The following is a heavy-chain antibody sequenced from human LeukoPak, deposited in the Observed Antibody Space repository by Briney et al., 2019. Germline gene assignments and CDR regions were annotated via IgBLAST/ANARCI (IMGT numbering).Heavy chain of an antibody. CDR1: GFTFSSYA. CDR2: ISSSSSYI. V-gene: IGHV3-21*01. D-gene: IGHD3-16*02. CDR3: ARGGMITFGGVIVTPYYYYGMDV. J-gene: IGHJ6*02. Sequence: GGSLRLSCAASGFTFSSYAMSWVRQAPGKGLEWVSSISSSSSYIYYADSVKGRFTISRDNAKNSLYLQMNSLRAEDTAVYYCARGGMITFGGVIVTPYYYYGMDVWGQGTTVTVSS.